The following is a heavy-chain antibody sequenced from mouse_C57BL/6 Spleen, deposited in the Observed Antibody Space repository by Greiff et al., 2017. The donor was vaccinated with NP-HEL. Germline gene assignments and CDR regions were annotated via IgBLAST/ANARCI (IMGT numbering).Heavy chain of an antibody. Sequence: VQLQQSGAELVRPGASVKLSCTASGFNIKDDYMHWVKQRPEQGLEWIGWIDPENGDTEYASKFQGKATITADTSSNTAYLQLSSLTSEDTAVYYCTTRGTMVTSYYFDYWGQGTTLTVSS. CDR2: IDPENGDT. CDR3: TTRGTMVTSYYFDY. V-gene: IGHV14-4*01. D-gene: IGHD2-1*01. CDR1: GFNIKDDY. J-gene: IGHJ2*01.